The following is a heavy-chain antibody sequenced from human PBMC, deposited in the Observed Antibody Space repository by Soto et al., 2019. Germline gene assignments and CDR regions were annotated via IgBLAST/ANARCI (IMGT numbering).Heavy chain of an antibody. CDR1: GYTFTSYY. CDR2: INPSGGST. V-gene: IGHV1-46*03. J-gene: IGHJ6*02. Sequence: ASVKVSCKASGYTFTSYYMHWVRQAPGQGLEWMGIINPSGGSTSYAQKFQGRVTMTRDTSTSTVYMELSSLRSEDTAVYYCTRRAAAAAVVPYGMDVWGQGTTVTVSS. CDR3: TRRAAAAAVVPYGMDV. D-gene: IGHD6-13*01.